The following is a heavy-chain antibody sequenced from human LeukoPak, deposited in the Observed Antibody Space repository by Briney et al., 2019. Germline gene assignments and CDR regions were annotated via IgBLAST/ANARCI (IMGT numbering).Heavy chain of an antibody. CDR1: GFTVSSNY. CDR3: ARYLRNSAYCGGDCYSPPDAFDI. D-gene: IGHD2-21*02. V-gene: IGHV3-7*01. Sequence: GGSLRLSCAASGFTVSSNYMSWVRQAPGKGLEWVANIKQDGSEKYYVDSVKGRFTISRDNAKNSLYLQMNSLRAEDTAVYYCARYLRNSAYCGGDCYSPPDAFDIWGQGTMVTVSS. J-gene: IGHJ3*02. CDR2: IKQDGSEK.